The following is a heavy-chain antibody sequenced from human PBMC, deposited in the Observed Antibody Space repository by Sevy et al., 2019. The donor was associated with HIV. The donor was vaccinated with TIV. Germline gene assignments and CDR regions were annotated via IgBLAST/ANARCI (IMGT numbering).Heavy chain of an antibody. Sequence: SETLSLTCSVSGDSINNYYWSWIRQPPGKGLEWIGYTSYSGTTNYSPSLKSRVLISVDTSKHHFSLNINSVTAADTDVYYCARVGWVVVDAPGATPGCYFDSWGQGILVTVSS. J-gene: IGHJ4*02. V-gene: IGHV4-59*01. CDR1: GDSINNYY. CDR2: TSYSGTT. CDR3: ARVGWVVVDAPGATPGCYFDS. D-gene: IGHD2-2*02.